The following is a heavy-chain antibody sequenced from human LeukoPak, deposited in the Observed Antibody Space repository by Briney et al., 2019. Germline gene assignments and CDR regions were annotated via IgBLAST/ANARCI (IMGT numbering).Heavy chain of an antibody. J-gene: IGHJ5*02. V-gene: IGHV1-69*13. Sequence: SVKASCKASGGTFNNYGISWVRQAPGQGLEWMGGIIPIFHTPNYAQKFQGVTITADESTRTAYMELSSLRSEDTAVYYCARDPPDPWGQGTLVTVSS. CDR1: GGTFNNYG. CDR2: IIPIFHTP. CDR3: ARDPPDP.